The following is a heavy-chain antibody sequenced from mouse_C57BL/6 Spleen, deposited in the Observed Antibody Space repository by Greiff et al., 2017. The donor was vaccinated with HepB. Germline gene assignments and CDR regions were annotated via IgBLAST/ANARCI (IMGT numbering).Heavy chain of an antibody. CDR3: ARSLPSYYAMDY. CDR1: GYAFSSYW. CDR2: IYPGDGDT. V-gene: IGHV1-80*01. J-gene: IGHJ4*01. Sequence: VKLMESGAELVKPGASVKISCKASGYAFSSYWMNWVKQRPGKGLEWIGQIYPGDGDTNYNGKFKGKATLTADKSSSTAYMQLSSLTSEDSAVYFCARSLPSYYAMDYWGQGTSVTVSS.